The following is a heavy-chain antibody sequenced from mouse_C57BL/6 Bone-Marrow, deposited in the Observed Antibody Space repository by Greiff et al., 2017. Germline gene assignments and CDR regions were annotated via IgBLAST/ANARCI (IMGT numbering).Heavy chain of an antibody. D-gene: IGHD2-3*01. Sequence: QVQLQQSGAELVKPGASVKMSCTASGYTFTSYWITWVKQRPGQGLEWIGDIYPGSGSTNYNEKFKSKATLTVDTSSSTAYMQLSSLTSEDSAVYYCAREDGFLFAYWGQGTLVTVSA. CDR1: GYTFTSYW. CDR2: IYPGSGST. V-gene: IGHV1-55*01. CDR3: AREDGFLFAY. J-gene: IGHJ3*01.